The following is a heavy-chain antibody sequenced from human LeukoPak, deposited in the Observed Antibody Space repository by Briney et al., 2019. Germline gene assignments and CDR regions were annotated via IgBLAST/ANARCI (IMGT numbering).Heavy chain of an antibody. J-gene: IGHJ4*02. CDR1: GFTFSASA. Sequence: GGSLKLSCAASGFTFSASAMHWVRQASGKGLEWVGRIRSKANSYATTYAASLKGRFTISRDDSENTAYLQMNSVKTEDTAVYYCTSQDGYNPSSGYWGQGTLVTVSS. CDR3: TSQDGYNPSSGY. CDR2: IRSKANSYAT. D-gene: IGHD5-24*01. V-gene: IGHV3-73*01.